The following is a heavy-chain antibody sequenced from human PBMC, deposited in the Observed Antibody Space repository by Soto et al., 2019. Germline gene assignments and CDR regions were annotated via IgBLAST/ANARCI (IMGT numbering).Heavy chain of an antibody. CDR2: INPNSGGT. Sequence: ASVKVSCKASGYTFTGYYMHWVRQAPGQGLEWMGWINPNSGGTNYAQKFQGWVTMTRDTSISTAYMELSRLRSDDTAVYYCAREHRWALGYCRGGSCQLHNYYYMDVWGKGTSVTVSS. D-gene: IGHD2-15*01. V-gene: IGHV1-2*04. CDR3: AREHRWALGYCRGGSCQLHNYYYMDV. CDR1: GYTFTGYY. J-gene: IGHJ6*03.